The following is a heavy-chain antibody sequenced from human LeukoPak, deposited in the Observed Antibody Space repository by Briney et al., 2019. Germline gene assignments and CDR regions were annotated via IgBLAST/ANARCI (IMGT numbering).Heavy chain of an antibody. V-gene: IGHV4-34*01. CDR2: INHSGST. Sequence: SETLSLTCAVYGGSFSGYYWSWIRQPPGKGLEWIGEINHSGSTNYNPSLKSRVTISVDTSKNRFSLKLSSVTAADTAVYYCARGHSGWFAEYFQHWGQGTLVTVSS. CDR1: GGSFSGYY. D-gene: IGHD6-19*01. J-gene: IGHJ1*01. CDR3: ARGHSGWFAEYFQH.